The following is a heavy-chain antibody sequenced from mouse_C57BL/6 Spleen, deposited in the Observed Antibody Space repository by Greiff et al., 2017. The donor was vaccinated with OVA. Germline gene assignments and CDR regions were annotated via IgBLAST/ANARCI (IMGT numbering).Heavy chain of an antibody. D-gene: IGHD4-1*02. CDR2: ISSGSSTI. Sequence: EVQGVESGGGLVKPGGSLKLSCAASGFTFSDYGMHWVRQAPEKGLEWVAYISSGSSTIYYADTVKGRFTISRDNAKNTLFLQMTSLRSEDTAMYYCAQLGRGYAMDYWGQGTSVTVSS. V-gene: IGHV5-17*01. J-gene: IGHJ4*01. CDR3: AQLGRGYAMDY. CDR1: GFTFSDYG.